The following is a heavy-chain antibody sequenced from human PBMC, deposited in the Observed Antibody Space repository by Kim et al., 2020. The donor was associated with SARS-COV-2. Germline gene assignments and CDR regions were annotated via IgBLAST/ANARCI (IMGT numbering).Heavy chain of an antibody. CDR3: AKDRGGDRWGAAFDI. CDR1: GFTFSYST. Sequence: GGSLRLSCIASGFTFSYSTMHWVRQAPGKGLEWVTLISYDKVNRYYTASVKGRFTISRDNSNNILYLQMNNLRREDTAVYYCAKDRGGDRWGAAFDIWGQGTVVSVSS. CDR2: ISYDKVNR. D-gene: IGHD2-21*02. V-gene: IGHV3-30-3*01. J-gene: IGHJ3*02.